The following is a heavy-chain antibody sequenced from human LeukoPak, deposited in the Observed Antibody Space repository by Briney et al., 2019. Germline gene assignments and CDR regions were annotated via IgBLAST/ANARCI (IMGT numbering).Heavy chain of an antibody. J-gene: IGHJ4*02. CDR3: ARVWEFSGMDY. D-gene: IGHD2-15*01. CDR1: GFTFSSYG. CDR2: ISYDGSNK. V-gene: IGHV3-30*12. Sequence: GGSLRLSCAASGFTFSSYGMHWVRQAPGKGLEWVAVISYDGSNKYYADSVKGRFTISRDNAKNSLYLQMNSLRAEDTAVYHCARVWEFSGMDYWGQGTLVTVSS.